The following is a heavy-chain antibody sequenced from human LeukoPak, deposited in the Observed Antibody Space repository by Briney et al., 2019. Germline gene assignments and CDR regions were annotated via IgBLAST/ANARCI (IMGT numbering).Heavy chain of an antibody. CDR3: ARRWVAARPGDY. D-gene: IGHD6-6*01. V-gene: IGHV3-23*01. CDR1: GFTFSSYA. J-gene: IGHJ4*02. CDR2: ISDSGGST. Sequence: GGSLRLSCAASGFTFSSYAMSWVRQAPGKGLEWVSAISDSGGSTYYADSVKGRFTISRDNSKNTLYLQMNSLRAEDTAVYYCARRWVAARPGDYWGQGTLVTVSS.